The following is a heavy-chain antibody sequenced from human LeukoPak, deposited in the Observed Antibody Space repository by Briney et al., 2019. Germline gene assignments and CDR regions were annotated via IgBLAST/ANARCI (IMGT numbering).Heavy chain of an antibody. Sequence: ASVTVSFKASGYTFTSYGISWVRQAPGQGLEWMGWISAYNGNTNYAQKLQGRVTMTTDTSTSTAYMELSSVRSEDTAVYYCARGVPGVVDFYFDYWGQGTLVTVSS. CDR3: ARGVPGVVDFYFDY. CDR1: GYTFTSYG. V-gene: IGHV1-18*01. J-gene: IGHJ4*02. CDR2: ISAYNGNT. D-gene: IGHD2-15*01.